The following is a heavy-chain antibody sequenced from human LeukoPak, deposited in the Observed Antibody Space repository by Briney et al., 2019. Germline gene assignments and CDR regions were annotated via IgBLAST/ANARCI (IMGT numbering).Heavy chain of an antibody. Sequence: PSETLSLTCTVSGGSISSYYWSWIRQPAGKGLEWIGRIYTSGSTNYNPSLKSRVTISVDTSKNQFSLKLSSVTAADTAVYYCAREGFSGSYKYYFDYWGQGTLVTVSS. V-gene: IGHV4-4*07. D-gene: IGHD1-26*01. CDR3: AREGFSGSYKYYFDY. CDR2: IYTSGST. CDR1: GGSISSYY. J-gene: IGHJ4*02.